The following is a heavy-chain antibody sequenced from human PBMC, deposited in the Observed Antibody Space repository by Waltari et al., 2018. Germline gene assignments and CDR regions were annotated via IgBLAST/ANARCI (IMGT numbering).Heavy chain of an antibody. J-gene: IGHJ3*02. D-gene: IGHD1-26*01. Sequence: QVQLVQSGAEVKKPGSSVKVSCKASGGTFSSYAISWVRQAPGQGLEWMGGIIPIIVIANDAQKFQGRVTITADKSTSTAYMELSSLRTEDTAVYYCARDWGRGSYGDAFDIWGQETMVTVSS. CDR1: GGTFSSYA. CDR2: IIPIIVIA. CDR3: ARDWGRGSYGDAFDI. V-gene: IGHV1-69*10.